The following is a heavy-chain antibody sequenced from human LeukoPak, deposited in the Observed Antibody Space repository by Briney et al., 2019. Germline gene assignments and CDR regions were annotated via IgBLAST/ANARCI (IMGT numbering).Heavy chain of an antibody. V-gene: IGHV3-23*01. J-gene: IGHJ4*02. CDR2: TSDTAVKT. Sequence: GGSLRLACAASGFIFSDHGMNWGRQAPGKGLEWVSGTSDTAVKTFYADSVRGRFNSSKDNSKNTLYLQMNNLRAEDTAIYYCVKRITYSSSSVYFDTWGQGTLVTVSS. D-gene: IGHD6-6*01. CDR1: GFIFSDHG. CDR3: VKRITYSSSSVYFDT.